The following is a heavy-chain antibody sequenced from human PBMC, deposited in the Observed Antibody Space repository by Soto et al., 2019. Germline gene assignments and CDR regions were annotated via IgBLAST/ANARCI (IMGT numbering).Heavy chain of an antibody. J-gene: IGHJ6*03. Sequence: PGGSLRLSCAASGFTFRSYSMHWVRQAPGKGLEWVSSISSSSSYIYYADSVKGRFTISRDNAKNSLYLQMNSLRAEDTAVYYCTSGHYYYYYMDVWGKGTTVTVSS. CDR3: TSGHYYYYYMDV. CDR2: ISSSSSYI. V-gene: IGHV3-21*01. CDR1: GFTFRSYS.